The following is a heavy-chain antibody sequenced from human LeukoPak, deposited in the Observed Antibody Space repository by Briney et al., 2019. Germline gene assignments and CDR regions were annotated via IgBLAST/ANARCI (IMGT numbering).Heavy chain of an antibody. CDR3: ARGDGGNAHFDY. CDR1: GGSISSYY. D-gene: IGHD4-23*01. CDR2: IYYSGST. J-gene: IGHJ4*02. V-gene: IGHV4-59*08. Sequence: PSETLSLTCTVSGGSISSYYWSWIRQPPGKGLEWIGYIYYSGSTNYNPSLKSRVTISVDTSKNQFSLKLSSVTAADTAVYYCARGDGGNAHFDYWGQGTLVTVSS.